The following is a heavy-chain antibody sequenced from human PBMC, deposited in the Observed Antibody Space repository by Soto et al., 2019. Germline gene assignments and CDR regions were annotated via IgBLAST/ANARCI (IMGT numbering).Heavy chain of an antibody. CDR3: ARDQGYCSGGSCYSGVGVYYYYYMDV. CDR1: GFTFSSYS. J-gene: IGHJ6*03. CDR2: ISSSSSYI. D-gene: IGHD2-15*01. Sequence: GGSLRLSCAASGFTFSSYSMNWVRQAPGKGLEWVSSISSSSSYIYYADSVKGRFTISRDNAKNSLYLQMNSLRAEDKAVYYCARDQGYCSGGSCYSGVGVYYYYYMDVWGKGTTVTVSS. V-gene: IGHV3-21*01.